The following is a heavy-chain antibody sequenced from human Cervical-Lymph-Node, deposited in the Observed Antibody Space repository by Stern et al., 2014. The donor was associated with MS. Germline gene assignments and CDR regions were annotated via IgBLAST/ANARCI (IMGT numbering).Heavy chain of an antibody. V-gene: IGHV4-59*12. D-gene: IGHD6-19*01. CDR2: VYHTGRT. J-gene: IGHJ3*01. Sequence: QVQLVESGPGLVKPSETLSLSCSVSGGSISPNYWSWVRQAPGKGLEWLGHVYHTGRTDYNPSLKTRVTISGDLAKNTFSLNLTSVTAADTAIYFCTRKGVAVRDAFDVWGQGTMAIVSS. CDR1: GGSISPNY. CDR3: TRKGVAVRDAFDV.